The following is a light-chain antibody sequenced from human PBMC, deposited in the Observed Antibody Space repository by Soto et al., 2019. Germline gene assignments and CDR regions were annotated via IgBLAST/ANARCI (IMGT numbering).Light chain of an antibody. V-gene: IGKV1-9*01. CDR1: QGLSSY. CDR2: AAF. CDR3: QQLKSYPIT. Sequence: DIQLTQSPSFLSASVGDRVTITCRASQGLSSYLAWYQQKPGKAPNLLIYAAFTLQSGVPSRFSGSGSGTEFTLTISSLRPEDFATYYCQQLKSYPITFGQGTRLEIK. J-gene: IGKJ5*01.